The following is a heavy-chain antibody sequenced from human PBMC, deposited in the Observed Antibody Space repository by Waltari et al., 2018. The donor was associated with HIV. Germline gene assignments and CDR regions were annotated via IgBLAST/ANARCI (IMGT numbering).Heavy chain of an antibody. J-gene: IGHJ6*02. Sequence: WVRQAPGTGLEWVLGISWNSGWIDYADSVRGRFTISRDNAKNSLHLQMNSLRAEDTALYYCTKDRGGVPAAVILGVDYSDSGEEAQYGMDVWGQGTTVTVSS. V-gene: IGHV3-9*01. CDR2: ISWNSGWI. CDR3: TKDRGGVPAAVILGVDYSDSGEEAQYGMDV. D-gene: IGHD2-2*01.